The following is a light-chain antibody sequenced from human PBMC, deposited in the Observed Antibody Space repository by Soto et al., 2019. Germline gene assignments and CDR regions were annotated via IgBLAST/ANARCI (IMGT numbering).Light chain of an antibody. J-gene: IGLJ1*01. V-gene: IGLV1-44*01. CDR3: AAGDDSLNGSYV. CDR1: SSNIGSNT. Sequence: QSVLTQPPSASGTPGQRVTISCSGSSSNIGSNTVNWYQQLPGTAPKLLIYSNNQRPSGVPDRFSGSKSGTSASLAISGLQSEDEADYYCAAGDDSLNGSYVFGTGTKVT. CDR2: SNN.